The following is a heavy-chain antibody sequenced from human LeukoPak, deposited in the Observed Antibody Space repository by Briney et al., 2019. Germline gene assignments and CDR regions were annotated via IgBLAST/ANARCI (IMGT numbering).Heavy chain of an antibody. D-gene: IGHD3-22*01. Sequence: GGSLRLSCAASGFTFSSYAMSWGRQAPGKGLEWVSAISGSGGSTYYADSAKGRFTISRASPKNTLYLQMNSLRAEDTAVYYCAKAETLSYYDSSGYLFDYWGQGTLVTVSS. CDR1: GFTFSSYA. J-gene: IGHJ4*02. CDR3: AKAETLSYYDSSGYLFDY. CDR2: ISGSGGST. V-gene: IGHV3-23*01.